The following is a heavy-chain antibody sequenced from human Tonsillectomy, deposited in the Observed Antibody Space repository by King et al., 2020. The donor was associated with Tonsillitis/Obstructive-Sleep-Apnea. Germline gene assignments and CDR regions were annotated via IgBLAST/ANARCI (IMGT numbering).Heavy chain of an antibody. CDR2: INPSGGST. Sequence: MQLVQSGAEVKRPGASVKVSCKASGYTFTSYYMHWVRQAPGQGLEWMGIINPSGGSTSYAQKFQGRVTMTSDASTSTVYMELSSLRSEDTAVYYCAREGVVPAAAFDYWGQGTLVTVSS. D-gene: IGHD2-2*01. J-gene: IGHJ4*02. V-gene: IGHV1-46*01. CDR3: AREGVVPAAAFDY. CDR1: GYTFTSYY.